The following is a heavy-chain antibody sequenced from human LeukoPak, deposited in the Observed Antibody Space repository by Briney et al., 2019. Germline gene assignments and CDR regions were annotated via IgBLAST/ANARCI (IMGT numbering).Heavy chain of an antibody. CDR2: IKHDGSEK. CDR3: ARVVPAYAFDI. D-gene: IGHD2-2*01. J-gene: IGHJ3*02. CDR1: GLTFSRYW. Sequence: GGSLKLSCAASGLTFSRYWMSWVRQAPGKGLEWVANIKHDGSEKYYVDSVKGRFTISRDNAKNSLYLQMNSLRAEDTAVYYCARVVPAYAFDIWGQGTMVTVSS. V-gene: IGHV3-7*01.